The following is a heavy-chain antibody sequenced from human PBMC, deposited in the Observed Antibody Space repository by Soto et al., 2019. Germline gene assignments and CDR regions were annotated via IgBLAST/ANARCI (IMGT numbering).Heavy chain of an antibody. V-gene: IGHV4-4*02. J-gene: IGHJ5*02. Sequence: PSETLSLTCIVSAGSVSSSNWWSWVRQPPGKGLEWIGEIYHSGSTTYNPSLKIRATISVDKSENQFSLRLKSVTAADTAVYYCASVGSDYDNSGYYLPWGPGTLVTVSS. CDR3: ASVGSDYDNSGYYLP. CDR2: IYHSGST. D-gene: IGHD3-22*01. CDR1: AGSVSSSNW.